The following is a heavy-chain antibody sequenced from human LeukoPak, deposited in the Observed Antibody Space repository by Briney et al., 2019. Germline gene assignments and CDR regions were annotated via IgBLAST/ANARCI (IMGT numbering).Heavy chain of an antibody. J-gene: IGHJ4*02. CDR1: GFTFSSYS. CDR2: ISSSSSYI. CDR3: ARERDVLRYFDWLVDY. Sequence: PGGSLRLSCAASGFTFSSYSMNWVRQAPGKGLEWASSISSSSSYIYYADSVKGRFTISRDNAKNSLYLQMNSLRAEDTAVYYCARERDVLRYFDWLVDYWGQGNLVTVSS. V-gene: IGHV3-21*01. D-gene: IGHD3-9*01.